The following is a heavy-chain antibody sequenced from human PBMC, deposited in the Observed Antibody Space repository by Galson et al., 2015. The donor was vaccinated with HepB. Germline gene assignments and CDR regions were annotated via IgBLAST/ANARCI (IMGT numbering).Heavy chain of an antibody. CDR3: ARGRTMIVPYFDY. J-gene: IGHJ4*02. D-gene: IGHD3-22*01. Sequence: SLRLSCAASGFTFSSYGMHWVRQAPGKGLEWVAVIWYDGSNKYYADSVKGRFTISRDNSKNTLYLQMNSLRAEDTAVYYCARGRTMIVPYFDYWGQGTLVTVSS. V-gene: IGHV3-33*08. CDR2: IWYDGSNK. CDR1: GFTFSSYG.